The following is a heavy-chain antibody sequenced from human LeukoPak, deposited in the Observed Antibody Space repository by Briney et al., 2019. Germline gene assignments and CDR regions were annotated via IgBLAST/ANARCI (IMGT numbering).Heavy chain of an antibody. J-gene: IGHJ4*02. CDR2: INPNSGGT. D-gene: IGHD5-18*01. CDR1: GYTFTGYY. V-gene: IGHV1-2*06. CDR3: ARDSEWKHIDD. Sequence: ASVKVSCKASGYTFTGYYMHWVRQAPGQGLEWMGRINPNSGGTNYAQKFQGRVTMTRDASISTAYMELSRLRSDDTAVYYCARDSEWKHIDDWGQGTLVTVSS.